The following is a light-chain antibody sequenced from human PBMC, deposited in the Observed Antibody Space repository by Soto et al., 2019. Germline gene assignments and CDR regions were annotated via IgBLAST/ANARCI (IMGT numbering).Light chain of an antibody. CDR1: QSISRY. CDR2: DAF. V-gene: IGKV1-39*01. Sequence: DIQMTQSPSSLSASVGDRVTITCRASQSISRYLTWYQQKPGKAPKLLIYDAFTLQGGVPSRFSGSGSGTDFSPTIVSLQAEDFVAYYCQQRHGPPFTFGPGTKVEIK. J-gene: IGKJ3*01. CDR3: QQRHGPPFT.